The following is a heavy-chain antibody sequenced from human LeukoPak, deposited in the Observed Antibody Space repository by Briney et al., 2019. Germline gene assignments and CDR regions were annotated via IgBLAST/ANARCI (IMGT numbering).Heavy chain of an antibody. CDR3: AGTPWFGELTLDY. Sequence: SVKVSFTASGFTFTSSTIQWVRQARGQRLEWIGWIVVGSGNTNYAQKFQERVIITRDMSTTTVYMELSSLRSEDTAVYYCAGTPWFGELTLDYWGQGTLVTVSS. J-gene: IGHJ4*02. CDR1: GFTFTSST. V-gene: IGHV1-58*02. CDR2: IVVGSGNT. D-gene: IGHD3-10*01.